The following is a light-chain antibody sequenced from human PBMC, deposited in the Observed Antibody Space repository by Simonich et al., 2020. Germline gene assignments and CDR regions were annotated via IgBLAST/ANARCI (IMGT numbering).Light chain of an antibody. CDR2: DVS. Sequence: QSALTQPASVSGSPGKSITISCTGTSSDVGGYNYVSWSQHHPGKAPKLMIYDVSNRPSGVSNRFAGSKSGNTASLTISGLQAEDEADYYCSSYTSSSTVVFGGGTKLTVL. CDR1: SSDVGGYNY. J-gene: IGLJ2*01. V-gene: IGLV2-14*03. CDR3: SSYTSSSTVV.